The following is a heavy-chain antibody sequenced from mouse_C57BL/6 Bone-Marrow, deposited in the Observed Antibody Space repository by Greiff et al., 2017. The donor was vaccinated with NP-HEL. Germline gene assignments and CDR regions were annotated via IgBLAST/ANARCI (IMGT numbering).Heavy chain of an antibody. J-gene: IGHJ4*01. CDR1: GYTFTSYW. Sequence: QVQLQQPGAELVRPGTSVKLSCKASGYTFTSYWMHWVKQRPGQGLEWIGVIDPSDSYTNYNQKFKGKATLTVDTSSSTAYMQLSSLTSEDSAVYDCARSECFPRGEGYAMDYWGQGTSVTVSS. CDR2: IDPSDSYT. V-gene: IGHV1-59*01. CDR3: ARSECFPRGEGYAMDY.